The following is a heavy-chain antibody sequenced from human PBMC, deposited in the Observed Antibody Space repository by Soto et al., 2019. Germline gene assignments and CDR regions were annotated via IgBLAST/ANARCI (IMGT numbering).Heavy chain of an antibody. D-gene: IGHD3-10*01. CDR3: VKNSGWFNS. J-gene: IGHJ5*01. V-gene: IGHV3-23*01. Sequence: GSLSLSCAASGFLFSTTDMSWVRQAPGKGLEWVTTIEGSGTITYYADSVRGRFTISRDNSKNTVYLQMDSLTADDTAVYYCVKNSGWFNSWGQGTPVTVSS. CDR1: GFLFSTTD. CDR2: IEGSGTIT.